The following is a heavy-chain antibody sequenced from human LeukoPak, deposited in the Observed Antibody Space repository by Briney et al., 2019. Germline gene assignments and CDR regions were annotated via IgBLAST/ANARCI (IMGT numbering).Heavy chain of an antibody. CDR3: ARQVVPAADDNWFDP. CDR2: IYTSGST. D-gene: IGHD2-2*01. V-gene: IGHV4-4*07. Sequence: NPSETLSLTCTVSGVSISSYYWSWIRQPAGKGLEWIGRIYTSGSTNYNPSLKSRVTMSVDTSKNQFSLKLSSVTAADTAVYYCARQVVPAADDNWFDPWGQGTLVTVSS. CDR1: GVSISSYY. J-gene: IGHJ5*02.